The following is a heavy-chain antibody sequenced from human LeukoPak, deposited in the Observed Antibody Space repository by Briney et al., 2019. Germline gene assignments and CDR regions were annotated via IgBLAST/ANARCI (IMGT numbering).Heavy chain of an antibody. CDR1: GYTFTGYY. J-gene: IGHJ3*02. V-gene: IGHV1-2*02. D-gene: IGHD6-13*01. Sequence: ASVKVSCKASGYTFTGYYMHWVRQAPGQGLEWMGWINPNSGGTNYAQKFQGRVTMTRDTSISTAYMEPSRLRSEDTAVYYCARGHSSSWSDAFDIWGQGTMVTVSS. CDR3: ARGHSSSWSDAFDI. CDR2: INPNSGGT.